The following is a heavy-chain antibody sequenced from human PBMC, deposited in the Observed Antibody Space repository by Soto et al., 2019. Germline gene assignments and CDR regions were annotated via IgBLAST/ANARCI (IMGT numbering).Heavy chain of an antibody. Sequence: EVQLLESGGGLVQPGGSLRLSCAASGFTFSSYAMSWVRQAPGKGLEWVSAISGSVGSTYYADSVKGRFTISRDNSKNTLYLQMNSLRPEDTDVYYCAKEGGDQPVLYSLVHFDFWGQGHLVTVSS. J-gene: IGHJ4*02. CDR2: ISGSVGST. CDR3: AKEGGDQPVLYSLVHFDF. V-gene: IGHV3-23*01. CDR1: GFTFSSYA. D-gene: IGHD2-2*02.